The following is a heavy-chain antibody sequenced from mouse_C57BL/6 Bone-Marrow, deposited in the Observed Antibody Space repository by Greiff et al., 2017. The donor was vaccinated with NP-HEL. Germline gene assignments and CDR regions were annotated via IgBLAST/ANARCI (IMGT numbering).Heavy chain of an antibody. CDR3: ARDYYGSSHFFDY. CDR1: GYTFTDYN. V-gene: IGHV1-22*01. CDR2: INPNNGGT. Sequence: VQLKESGPELVKPGASVKMSCKASGYTFTDYNMHWVKQSHGKSLEWIGYINPNNGGTSYNQKFKGKATLTVNKSSSTAYMELRSLTSEDSAVYYCARDYYGSSHFFDYWGQGTTLTVSS. D-gene: IGHD1-1*01. J-gene: IGHJ2*01.